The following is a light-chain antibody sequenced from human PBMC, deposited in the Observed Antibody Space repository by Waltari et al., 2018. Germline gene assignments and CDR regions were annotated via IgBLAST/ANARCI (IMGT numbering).Light chain of an antibody. CDR3: CSFAGSATSVV. CDR1: SSDVWGYNL. V-gene: IGLV2-23*02. Sequence: SALTQPASVSGSPGQSITISCTGTSSDVWGYNLVSWYQQHPGKAPKFLIYEVTKRPSGVSNRFSGSKSGNTASLTISGLQAEDEADYYCCSFAGSATSVVFGGGTKLTVL. J-gene: IGLJ2*01. CDR2: EVT.